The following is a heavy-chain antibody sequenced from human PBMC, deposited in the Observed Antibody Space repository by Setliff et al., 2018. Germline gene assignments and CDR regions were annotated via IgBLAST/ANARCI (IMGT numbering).Heavy chain of an antibody. V-gene: IGHV1-69*05. J-gene: IGHJ5*02. CDR2: IIRFFGTT. D-gene: IGHD2-15*01. Sequence: GASVKVSCKASGGTFSSYAISWVRQAPGQGLEWMGGIIRFFGTTNYAQKFQGRVTITTDESASTAYMELSSLRSEDTAVYYCARSPALLGIVYLDPWGQGTRVTVSS. CDR3: ARSPALLGIVYLDP. CDR1: GGTFSSYA.